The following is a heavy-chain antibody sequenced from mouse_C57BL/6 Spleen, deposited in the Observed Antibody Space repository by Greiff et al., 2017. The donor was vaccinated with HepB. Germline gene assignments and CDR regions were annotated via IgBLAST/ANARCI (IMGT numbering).Heavy chain of an antibody. Sequence: EVQLKESGGGLVQPKGSLKLSCAASGFTFNTYAMHWVRQAPGKGLEWVARIRSKSSNYATYYADSVKDRFTISRDDSQSMLYLQMNNLKTEDTAMYYCVREGGTTVVENFDVWGTGTTVTVSS. V-gene: IGHV10-3*01. J-gene: IGHJ1*03. CDR3: VREGGTTVVENFDV. CDR2: IRSKSSNYAT. D-gene: IGHD1-1*01. CDR1: GFTFNTYA.